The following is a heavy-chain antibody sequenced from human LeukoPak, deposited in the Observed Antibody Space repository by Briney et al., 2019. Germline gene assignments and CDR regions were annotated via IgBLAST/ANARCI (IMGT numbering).Heavy chain of an antibody. CDR3: ARGGKDGYNYGYMDV. V-gene: IGHV1-8*03. J-gene: IGHJ6*03. CDR1: GYTFTSYD. Sequence: ASVKVSCKVSGYTFTSYDINWVRQATGQGLEWMGWMNPNSGNTGYAQKFQGRVTITRNTSISTAYMELSSLRSEDTAVYYCARGGKDGYNYGYMDVWGKGTTLTISS. CDR2: MNPNSGNT. D-gene: IGHD5-24*01.